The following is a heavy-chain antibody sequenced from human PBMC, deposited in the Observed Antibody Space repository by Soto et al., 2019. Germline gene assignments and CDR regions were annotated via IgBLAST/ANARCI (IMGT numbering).Heavy chain of an antibody. CDR1: DGSFSGYY. V-gene: IGHV4-34*01. D-gene: IGHD6-6*01. J-gene: IGHJ6*03. CDR3: ARGRGGMQLVLNYYYYYMDV. CDR2: INHSGST. Sequence: SETLSLTCAVYDGSFSGYYWSWIRQPPGKGLEWIGEINHSGSTNYNPSLKSQVTISVDTSKNQFSLKLSSVTAADTAVYYCARGRGGMQLVLNYYYYYMDVWGKGTTVTVSS.